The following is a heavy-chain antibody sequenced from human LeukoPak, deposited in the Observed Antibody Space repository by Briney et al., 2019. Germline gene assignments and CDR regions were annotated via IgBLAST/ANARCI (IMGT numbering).Heavy chain of an antibody. CDR1: GGTFSSYS. CDR3: ARVDRYHYYLDV. CDR2: IMPLFNTA. Sequence: GSSVKVSCKASGGTFSSYSITWARQAPGQGLEWMGGIMPLFNTANYAQQFQGRVTITTDESTGTAYMELSSLRFEDTAMYYCARVDRYHYYLDVWGKGTTVTVSS. V-gene: IGHV1-69*05. J-gene: IGHJ6*03.